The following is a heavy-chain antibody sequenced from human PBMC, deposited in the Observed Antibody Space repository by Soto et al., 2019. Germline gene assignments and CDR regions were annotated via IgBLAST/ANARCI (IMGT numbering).Heavy chain of an antibody. CDR3: ARGYYYDSSGSLGA. Sequence: SETLSLTCTVSGGSLSSYYWSWIRQPPGKGLEWIGYIYYSGSTNYNPSLKSRVTISLDTSKHRFSLKLSSVTAADTAVYYCARGYYYDSSGSLGAWGQGTLVTVSS. D-gene: IGHD3-22*01. CDR1: GGSLSSYY. J-gene: IGHJ5*02. CDR2: IYYSGST. V-gene: IGHV4-59*01.